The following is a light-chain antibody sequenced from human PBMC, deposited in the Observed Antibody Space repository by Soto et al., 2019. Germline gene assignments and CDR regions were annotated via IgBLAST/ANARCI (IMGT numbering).Light chain of an antibody. J-gene: IGLJ1*01. CDR2: END. CDR3: GTWDSSLSIFV. Sequence: QSVLTQPPSVSAAPGQMVTMSCSGGSSNIGAHYVSWHQQVPGTAPKLLIYENDKRPSGIPDRFSGSKSGTSATLGITGLQTGDEVDYYCGTWDSSLSIFVFGTGTKLTVL. V-gene: IGLV1-51*02. CDR1: SSNIGAHY.